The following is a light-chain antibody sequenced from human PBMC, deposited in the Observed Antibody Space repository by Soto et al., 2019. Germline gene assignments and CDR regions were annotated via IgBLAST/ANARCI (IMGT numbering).Light chain of an antibody. CDR3: QSYDSSLSAVV. J-gene: IGLJ2*01. Sequence: QAVVTQPPSVSGAPGQRVTISCTGSSSNIGAGYDVHWYQQLPGTAPKLLIYGNSNRPSGVPDRFSGSKSGTSASLAITGLQAEDEADYYCQSYDSSLSAVVFGGGTKVTGL. CDR1: SSNIGAGYD. V-gene: IGLV1-40*01. CDR2: GNS.